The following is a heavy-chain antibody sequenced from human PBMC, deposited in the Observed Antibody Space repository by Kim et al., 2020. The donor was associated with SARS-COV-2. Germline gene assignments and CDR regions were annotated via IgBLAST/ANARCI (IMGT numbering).Heavy chain of an antibody. D-gene: IGHD1-26*01. Sequence: GGSLRLSCAASGFTFSDYYMSWIRQAPGKGLEWVSYISSSGSTIYYADSVKGRFTISRDNAKNSLYLQMNSLRTEDTAVYYCAREGGSYTESDAFDIWGQETMVTVSS. V-gene: IGHV3-11*01. J-gene: IGHJ3*02. CDR1: GFTFSDYY. CDR3: AREGGSYTESDAFDI. CDR2: ISSSGSTI.